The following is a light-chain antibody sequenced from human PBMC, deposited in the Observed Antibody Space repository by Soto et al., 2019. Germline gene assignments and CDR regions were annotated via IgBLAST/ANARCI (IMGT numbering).Light chain of an antibody. Sequence: QSLLTQPPSASGSPGQGVTISCSGTTSNIGSNYVYWYQQLPGTALKLLIYRNNQRPSGVPDRFSGSKSGTSASLAISGLRSDDEADYFCATWDDSLNGFYVFGTGTKVTVL. CDR3: ATWDDSLNGFYV. V-gene: IGLV1-47*01. CDR1: TSNIGSNY. CDR2: RNN. J-gene: IGLJ1*01.